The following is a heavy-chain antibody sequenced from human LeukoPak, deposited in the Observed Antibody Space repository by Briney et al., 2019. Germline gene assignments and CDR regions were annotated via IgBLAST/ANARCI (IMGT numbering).Heavy chain of an antibody. D-gene: IGHD6-19*01. J-gene: IGHJ4*02. Sequence: PGGSLRLSCAASGFTFSSYAMSWVRQAPGKGLEWVSVISGSGGGTYYADSVKGRFTISRDNSKNTLYLQMNSLRAEDTAVYYCAKISQSIAVAGSFHDWGLGTLVTVSS. V-gene: IGHV3-23*01. CDR3: AKISQSIAVAGSFHD. CDR1: GFTFSSYA. CDR2: ISGSGGGT.